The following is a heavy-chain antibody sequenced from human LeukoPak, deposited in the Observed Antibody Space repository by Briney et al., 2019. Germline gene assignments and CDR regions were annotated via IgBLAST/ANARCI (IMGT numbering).Heavy chain of an antibody. D-gene: IGHD3-9*01. CDR2: ISYDGSNK. CDR1: GFTFSSYA. Sequence: PGGSLRLSCAASGFTFSSYAMHWVRQAPGKGLEWVAVISYDGSNKYYADSVKGRFTISRDNSKNTLYLQMNSLRAEDTAVYYCARDWARWFFDYWGQGTLVTVSS. J-gene: IGHJ4*02. CDR3: ARDWARWFFDY. V-gene: IGHV3-30-3*01.